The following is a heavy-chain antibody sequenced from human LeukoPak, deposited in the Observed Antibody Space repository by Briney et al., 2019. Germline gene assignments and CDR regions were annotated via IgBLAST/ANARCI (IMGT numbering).Heavy chain of an antibody. CDR2: MSYDGNNE. D-gene: IGHD3-22*01. Sequence: GGSLRLSCIASGFTFSNYGMHWVHQAPGKGLEWVAVMSYDGNNEYYGHSVKGRFTISRDNSKNTLYLQMNSLRAEDTAVYYCAKERGRGYDSSGYYLDYWGQGTLVTVSS. CDR1: GFTFSNYG. J-gene: IGHJ4*02. V-gene: IGHV3-30*18. CDR3: AKERGRGYDSSGYYLDY.